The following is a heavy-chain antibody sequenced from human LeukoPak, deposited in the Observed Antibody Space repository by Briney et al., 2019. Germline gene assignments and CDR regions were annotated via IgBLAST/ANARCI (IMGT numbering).Heavy chain of an antibody. CDR1: GYTLTELS. Sequence: ASVKVSCKVSGYTLTELSMHWVRQAPGKGLEWMGGFDPEAGETIYAQKFQGRVTMTEDTSTDTAYMELSSLRSEDTAVYYCATALPSPDSSSWYRDWFDPWGQGTLVTVSS. V-gene: IGHV1-24*01. CDR3: ATALPSPDSSSWYRDWFDP. J-gene: IGHJ5*02. CDR2: FDPEAGET. D-gene: IGHD6-13*01.